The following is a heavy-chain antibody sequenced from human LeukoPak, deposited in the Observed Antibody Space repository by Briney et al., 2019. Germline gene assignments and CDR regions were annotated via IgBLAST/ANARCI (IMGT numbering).Heavy chain of an antibody. V-gene: IGHV4-34*01. CDR3: ARENFYRYCRSTSCYRPYYYYYMDV. D-gene: IGHD2-2*01. CDR1: GGSFSGYY. J-gene: IGHJ6*03. CDR2: INHSGST. Sequence: SETLSLTCAVYGGSFSGYYWSWIRQPPGKGLEWIGEINHSGSTNYNPSLKSRVTISVDTSKNQFSLKLSSVTAADTTVYYCARENFYRYCRSTSCYRPYYYYYMDVWGKGTTVTISS.